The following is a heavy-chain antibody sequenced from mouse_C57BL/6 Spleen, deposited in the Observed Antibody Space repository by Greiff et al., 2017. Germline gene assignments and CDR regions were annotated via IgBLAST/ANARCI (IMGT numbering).Heavy chain of an antibody. CDR1: GYTFTSYG. J-gene: IGHJ3*01. CDR2: IYPRSGNT. Sequence: QVQLQQSGAELARPGASEKLSCKASGYTFTSYGISWVKQRTGQGLEWIGEIYPRSGNTYYNEKFKGKATLTADKSSSTAYMELRSLTSEDSAVYFCATREVRNWGQGTLVTVSA. CDR3: ATREVRN. V-gene: IGHV1-81*01.